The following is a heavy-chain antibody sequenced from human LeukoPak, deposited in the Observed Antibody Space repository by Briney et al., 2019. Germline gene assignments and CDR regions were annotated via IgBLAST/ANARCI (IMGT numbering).Heavy chain of an antibody. V-gene: IGHV3-53*01. J-gene: IGHJ3*02. Sequence: GGSLRLSCAASGFTFSSYAMSWVRQAPGKGLEWVSVIYSGDNTYYADSVKGRLTIFRDNSENTVYLQMNSLRAEDTAVYYCARDGGDFGAFDIWGQGTMVTVSS. CDR3: ARDGGDFGAFDI. CDR1: GFTFSSYA. D-gene: IGHD2-21*02. CDR2: IYSGDNT.